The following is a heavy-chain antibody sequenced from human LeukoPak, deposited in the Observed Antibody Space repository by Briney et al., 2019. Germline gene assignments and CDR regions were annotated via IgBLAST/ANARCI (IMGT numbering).Heavy chain of an antibody. CDR2: IYYSGNT. Sequence: SETLSLTCTVSGGSISSYYWSWIRQPPGKGLEWIGYIYYSGNTNYNPSLKSRVTISVDTSKNHFSLNLSSVTAADTAVYYCARKNDFDIWGQGTLVTVSS. D-gene: IGHD2/OR15-2a*01. J-gene: IGHJ3*02. CDR1: GGSISSYY. CDR3: ARKNDFDI. V-gene: IGHV4-59*08.